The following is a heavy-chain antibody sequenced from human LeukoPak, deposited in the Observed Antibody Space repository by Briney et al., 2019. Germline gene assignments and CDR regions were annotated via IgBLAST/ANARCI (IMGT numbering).Heavy chain of an antibody. V-gene: IGHV4-59*08. CDR1: GDSISSSY. Sequence: KPSETLSLTCTVSGDSISSSYWSWIRQPPGKGLEWIGYVFHTGDTNSNPSLKSRVTVSLDTSKRQVSLRLTSVTAADTAVYYCARHPFATPFDRWGRGILVTVSS. D-gene: IGHD2-15*01. CDR3: ARHPFATPFDR. J-gene: IGHJ5*02. CDR2: VFHTGDT.